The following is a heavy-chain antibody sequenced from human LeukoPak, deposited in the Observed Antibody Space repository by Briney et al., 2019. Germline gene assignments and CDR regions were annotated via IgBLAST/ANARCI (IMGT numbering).Heavy chain of an antibody. V-gene: IGHV1-2*02. J-gene: IGHJ5*02. CDR2: INPNSGGT. Sequence: ASVKVSCKASGYTLTGYYMHWVRQAPGQGLEWMGWINPNSGGTNYAQKFQGRVTMTRDTSISTAYMELSRLRSDDTAVYYCAREAFVVVVAAPFDPWGQGTLVTVSS. CDR3: AREAFVVVVAAPFDP. D-gene: IGHD2-15*01. CDR1: GYTLTGYY.